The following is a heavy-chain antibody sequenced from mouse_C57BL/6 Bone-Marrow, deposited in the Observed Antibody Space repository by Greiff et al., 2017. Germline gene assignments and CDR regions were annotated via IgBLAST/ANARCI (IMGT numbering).Heavy chain of an antibody. J-gene: IGHJ2*01. CDR3: ARDWGYGNFDY. D-gene: IGHD2-1*01. CDR1: GFTFSSYA. CDR2: ISDGGSYT. Sequence: EVKLMESGGGLVKPGGSLKLSCAASGFTFSSYAMSWVRQTPEKRLEWVATISDGGSYTYYPDNVKGRFTISRDNAKNNLYLQMSHLKSEDTAMYYCARDWGYGNFDYWGQGTTLTVSS. V-gene: IGHV5-4*01.